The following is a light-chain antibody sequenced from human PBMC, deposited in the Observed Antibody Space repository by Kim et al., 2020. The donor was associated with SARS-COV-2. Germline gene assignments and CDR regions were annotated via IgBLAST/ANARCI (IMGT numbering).Light chain of an antibody. V-gene: IGLV2-8*01. CDR2: EVT. J-gene: IGLJ1*01. Sequence: TNSCTGTSSDVGGYNYVSWYQQHPGTAPKLMIYEVTERPSGVPDRFSGSKSGNTASLTVSGLQAEDEADYYCSSYAGSNNPYVFGTGTKVTVL. CDR1: SSDVGGYNY. CDR3: SSYAGSNNPYV.